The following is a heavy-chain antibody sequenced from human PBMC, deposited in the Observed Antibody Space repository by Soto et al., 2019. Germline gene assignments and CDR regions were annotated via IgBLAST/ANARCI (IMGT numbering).Heavy chain of an antibody. J-gene: IGHJ3*02. CDR3: ARGQSSGSYYAEVGFDI. V-gene: IGHV4-34*02. CDR2: INHGGGT. CDR1: GGSLSGYY. Sequence: QAQLQQWGAGLLKPSETLSLTCAVYGGSLSGYYWNWIRQPPGKGLEWIGEINHGGGTDYNPSLKSRVTISLETSKKQFSLKLNSVTAADTAVYYCARGQSSGSYYAEVGFDIWGQGTMVTVSS. D-gene: IGHD1-26*01.